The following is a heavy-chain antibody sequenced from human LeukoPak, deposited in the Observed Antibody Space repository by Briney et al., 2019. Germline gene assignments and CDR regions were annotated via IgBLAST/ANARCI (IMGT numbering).Heavy chain of an antibody. CDR1: GFTFSDYY. J-gene: IGHJ1*01. CDR2: ISSSGSTI. D-gene: IGHD4-17*01. Sequence: GGSLRLSCAASGFTFSDYYMSWIRQAPGKGLEWVSYISSSGSTIYYADSVKGRFTISRDNAKNSLYLQMNSLRAEDTAVYYCAKEIYGDATGARFQHWGQGTLLTVSS. V-gene: IGHV3-11*01. CDR3: AKEIYGDATGARFQH.